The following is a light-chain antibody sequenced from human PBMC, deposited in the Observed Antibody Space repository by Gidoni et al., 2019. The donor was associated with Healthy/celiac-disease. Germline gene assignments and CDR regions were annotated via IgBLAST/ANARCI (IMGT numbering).Light chain of an antibody. CDR2: EAS. Sequence: EIVLTQSPATLSLSPGERATLSCRASQSVSSYLAWYQQKPGQAPRLLIYEASNRATGIPARVSGSGSGTDFTLTISSLEPEDFAVYYCQQRSNWPPWTFGQXTKVEIK. CDR3: QQRSNWPPWT. J-gene: IGKJ1*01. CDR1: QSVSSY. V-gene: IGKV3-11*01.